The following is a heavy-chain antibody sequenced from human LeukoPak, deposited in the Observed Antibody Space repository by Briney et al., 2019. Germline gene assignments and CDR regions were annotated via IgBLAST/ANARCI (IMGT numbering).Heavy chain of an antibody. CDR2: IYYSGTT. CDR3: ARRHSSSRGREGRYYFDY. J-gene: IGHJ4*02. V-gene: IGHV4-39*07. D-gene: IGHD6-13*01. Sequence: PSETLSLTCTVSGDSISSSSYYWVWIRQPPGKGLEWIGNIYYSGTTFYNPSLKSRVTISVDTSKNQFSLKLSSVTAADTAVYYCARRHSSSRGREGRYYFDYWGQGTLVTVSS. CDR1: GDSISSSSYY.